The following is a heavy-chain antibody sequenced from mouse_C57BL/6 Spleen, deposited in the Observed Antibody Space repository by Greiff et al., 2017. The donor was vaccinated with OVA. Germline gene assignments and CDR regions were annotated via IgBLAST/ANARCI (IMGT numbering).Heavy chain of an antibody. CDR1: GYTFTSYW. CDR2: IDPSDSYT. Sequence: QVQLKQPGAELVMPGASVKLSCKASGYTFTSYWMHWVKQRPGQGLEWIGEIDPSDSYTNYNQKFKGKSTLTVDKSSSTAYMQLSSLTSEDSAVYYCARKETAQATNAMDYWGQGTSVTVSS. D-gene: IGHD3-2*02. J-gene: IGHJ4*01. V-gene: IGHV1-69*01. CDR3: ARKETAQATNAMDY.